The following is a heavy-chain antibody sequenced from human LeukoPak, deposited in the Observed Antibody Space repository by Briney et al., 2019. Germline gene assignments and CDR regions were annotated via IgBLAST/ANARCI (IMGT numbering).Heavy chain of an antibody. J-gene: IGHJ4*02. D-gene: IGHD5-18*01. V-gene: IGHV4-39*01. CDR2: IYYSGST. CDR3: ARHCGYSYGCLIDY. Sequence: SETLSLTCTVSGGSISSSSYYWGWIRQPPGEGLEWIGSIYYSGSTYYNPSLKSRVTISVDTSKNQFSLKLSSVTAADTAVYYCARHCGYSYGCLIDYWGQGTLVTVSS. CDR1: GGSISSSSYY.